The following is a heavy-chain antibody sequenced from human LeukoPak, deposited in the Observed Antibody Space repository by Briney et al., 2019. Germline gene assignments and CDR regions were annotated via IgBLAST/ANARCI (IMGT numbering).Heavy chain of an antibody. CDR2: ISYDGSNK. D-gene: IGHD1-1*01. J-gene: IGHJ4*02. CDR3: AKKGQADDDGKPD. CDR1: GFTFSSYG. Sequence: GRALRLSCAASGFTFSSYGMHWVRQAPGKGLEWVAVISYDGSNKYYADSVKGRFTISRDNSKNTLYLQMNSLRVDDTAVYYCAKKGQADDDGKPDWGQGTLVTVSS. V-gene: IGHV3-30*18.